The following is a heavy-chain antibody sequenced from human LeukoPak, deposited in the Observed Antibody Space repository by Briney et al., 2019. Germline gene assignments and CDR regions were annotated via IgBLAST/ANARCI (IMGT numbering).Heavy chain of an antibody. D-gene: IGHD5-12*01. CDR1: GFTFSGSA. CDR3: TRHVPNSGYANFDY. J-gene: IGHJ4*02. Sequence: GGSLRLSRAASGFTFSGSAMHWVRQASGKGLEWVGRIRSKANSYATAYGASVKGRFTISRDDSKNTAYLQMNSLKTEDTAVYYCTRHVPNSGYANFDYWGQGTLVTVSS. V-gene: IGHV3-73*01. CDR2: IRSKANSYAT.